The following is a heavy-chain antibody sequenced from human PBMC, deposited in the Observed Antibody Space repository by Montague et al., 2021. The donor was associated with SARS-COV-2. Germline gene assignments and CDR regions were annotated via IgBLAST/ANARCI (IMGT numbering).Heavy chain of an antibody. J-gene: IGHJ3*02. Sequence: SETLSLTCTVSGGSISSSSYYWGWVRQPPGKGLDWIGSIYYSGSTYYNPSLKSRVTISVDTSKNQFSLKLSSVTAADTAVYYCATYYDILTDYYGDAFDIWGQGTMVTVSS. CDR3: ATYYDILTDYYGDAFDI. CDR2: IYYSGST. CDR1: GGSISSSSYY. V-gene: IGHV4-39*01. D-gene: IGHD3-9*01.